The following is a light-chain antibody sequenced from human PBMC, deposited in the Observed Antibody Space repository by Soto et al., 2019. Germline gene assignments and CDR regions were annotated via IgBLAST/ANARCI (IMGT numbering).Light chain of an antibody. Sequence: IVLTQSPCTLSLSPGDRATLSCRASQTVSNNYLAWCQQKPGQAPRVIMYGASRRATGIPDRFSGGGSGTDFTLTISRLEPEDFAVYFCQQYAGPPTTFGQGTRLEIK. CDR2: GAS. CDR1: QTVSNNY. V-gene: IGKV3-20*01. CDR3: QQYAGPPTT. J-gene: IGKJ5*01.